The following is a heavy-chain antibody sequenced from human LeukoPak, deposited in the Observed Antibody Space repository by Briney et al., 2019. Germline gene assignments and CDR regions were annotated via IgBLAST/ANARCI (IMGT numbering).Heavy chain of an antibody. J-gene: IGHJ4*02. V-gene: IGHV3-48*02. CDR2: IDSGSGSI. CDR1: GFTFSSYW. CDR3: ARETPKFDY. Sequence: GGSLRLSCAASGFTFSSYWMHWVRQAPGKGLEWVSYIDSGSGSIYYADSVKGRFTISRDNAKNSLYLQMNSLRDEDTAVYYCARETPKFDYWGQGILVTVSS.